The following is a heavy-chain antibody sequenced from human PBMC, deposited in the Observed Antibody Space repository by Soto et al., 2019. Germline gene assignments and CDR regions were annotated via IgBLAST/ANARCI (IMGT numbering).Heavy chain of an antibody. Sequence: EEQLVESGGGLVQPGGSLRLSCAASGFTLSRHWMHWIRQTPGEGLVSISRVNPDATVTDYADSVKGRFTISIDNAKSTLYLEMHSLRADDTGVYYCARPKGAAYSAFDIWGQGTVVTVSS. V-gene: IGHV3-74*01. J-gene: IGHJ3*02. CDR3: ARPKGAAYSAFDI. D-gene: IGHD2-21*01. CDR1: GFTLSRHW. CDR2: VNPDATVT.